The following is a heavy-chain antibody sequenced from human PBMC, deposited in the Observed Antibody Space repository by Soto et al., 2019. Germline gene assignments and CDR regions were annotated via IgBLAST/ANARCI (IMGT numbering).Heavy chain of an antibody. CDR2: IDGSGGDT. J-gene: IGHJ5*02. CDR3: AKTYYDILTGLHWFDP. V-gene: IGHV3-23*01. Sequence: PGGSLRLSCAASGFTFSSYAMAWVRQAPGTGLEWVSVIDGSGGDTSLADSVKGRFTISRDNAKNSLYLQMNSLRAEDTAVYYCAKTYYDILTGLHWFDPWGQGTLVTVSS. D-gene: IGHD3-9*01. CDR1: GFTFSSYA.